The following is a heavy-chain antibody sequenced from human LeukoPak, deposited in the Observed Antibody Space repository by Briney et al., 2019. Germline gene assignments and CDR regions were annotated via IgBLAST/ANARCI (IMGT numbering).Heavy chain of an antibody. Sequence: GGSLRLSCVVAGITLSNYGMRWVRQAPGKGLEWVAGISGSGGGTNYAESVKGRFTISRDNSKNTLYLQMNSLRAEDTAVYFCAKRGVVIRVILVGFHKEAYYFDSWGQGALVSVSS. J-gene: IGHJ4*02. CDR2: ISGSGGGT. CDR3: AKRGVVIRVILVGFHKEAYYFDS. CDR1: GITLSNYG. D-gene: IGHD3-22*01. V-gene: IGHV3-23*01.